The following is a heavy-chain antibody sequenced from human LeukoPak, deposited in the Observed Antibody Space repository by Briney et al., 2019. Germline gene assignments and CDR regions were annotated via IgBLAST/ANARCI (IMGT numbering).Heavy chain of an antibody. CDR2: INHSGST. Sequence: SETLSLTCAVYGGSFSGYYWSWIRQPPGKGLEWIGEINHSGSTNYNPSLKSRVTISVDTSKNQFSLKLSSVTAADTAVYYCAGGYYDRSFDYWGQGTLVTVSS. CDR3: AGGYYDRSFDY. CDR1: GGSFSGYY. D-gene: IGHD3-22*01. J-gene: IGHJ4*02. V-gene: IGHV4-34*01.